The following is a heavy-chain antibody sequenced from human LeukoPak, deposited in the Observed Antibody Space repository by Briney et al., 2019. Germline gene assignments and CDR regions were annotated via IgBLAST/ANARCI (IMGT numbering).Heavy chain of an antibody. V-gene: IGHV1-18*01. Sequence: ASVKVSCKASGYTFTSYGISWVRQAPGQGLEWMGWISAYNGNTNYAQKLQGRVTMTTDTSTSTAYMELRSLRSDDTAVYYCARAPTTVSPNDAFDIWGQGTMVTVSS. J-gene: IGHJ3*02. CDR1: GYTFTSYG. CDR3: ARAPTTVSPNDAFDI. D-gene: IGHD4-17*01. CDR2: ISAYNGNT.